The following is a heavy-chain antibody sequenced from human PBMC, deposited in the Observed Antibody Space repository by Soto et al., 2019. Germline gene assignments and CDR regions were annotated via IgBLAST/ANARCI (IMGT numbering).Heavy chain of an antibody. V-gene: IGHV3-33*01. Sequence: QVQLVESGGGVVQPGRSLRLSCAASGFTFSSYGMHWVRQAPGKGLEWVAVIWYDGSNKYYADSVKGRFTISRDNSKNTLYLQMNSLRAEDTAVYYCARGSDQTTVVTPLWYYFDYWGQGTLVTVSS. CDR1: GFTFSSYG. J-gene: IGHJ4*02. CDR3: ARGSDQTTVVTPLWYYFDY. CDR2: IWYDGSNK. D-gene: IGHD4-17*01.